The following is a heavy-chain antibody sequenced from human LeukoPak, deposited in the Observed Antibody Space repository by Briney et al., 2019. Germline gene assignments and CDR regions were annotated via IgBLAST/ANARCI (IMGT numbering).Heavy chain of an antibody. CDR1: GFTFSSNY. CDR3: AREVVAAAVDYFDY. CDR2: IYSGGST. J-gene: IGHJ4*02. D-gene: IGHD6-13*01. V-gene: IGHV3-53*01. Sequence: GGSLRLSCAASGFTFSSNYMSWVRQAPGKGLEWVSVIYSGGSTYYADSVKGRFTISRDNSKNTLYLQMNSLRAEDTAVYYCAREVVAAAVDYFDYWGQGTLVTVSS.